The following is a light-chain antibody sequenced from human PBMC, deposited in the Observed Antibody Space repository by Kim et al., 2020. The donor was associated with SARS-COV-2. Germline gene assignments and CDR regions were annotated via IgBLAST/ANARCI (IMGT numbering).Light chain of an antibody. CDR1: SSDVGGYNS. Sequence: QSALTQPASVSGSPGQSITISCTGTSSDVGGYNSVSWYQQHPGKAPKLMIYDVSERASGVSNRFSGSQSGNTASLTISGLRAEDEFDYYCSSHPTSSTYVFGSGTKVTVL. CDR2: DVS. V-gene: IGLV2-14*03. J-gene: IGLJ1*01. CDR3: SSHPTSSTYV.